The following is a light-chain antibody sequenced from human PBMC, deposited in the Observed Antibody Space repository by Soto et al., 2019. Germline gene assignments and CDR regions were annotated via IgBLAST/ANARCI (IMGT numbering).Light chain of an antibody. CDR3: ATWDDSLNGWV. CDR2: SNN. CDR1: SSNIGSNA. Sequence: QSVLTQPPSASGTPGQRVTISCSGSSSNIGSNAVSWYQQLPGTAPKVLIYSNNQRPSGVPDRFSGSKSCTSASLAISGLQSEDDADYYCATWDDSLNGWVFGGGTKLTVL. J-gene: IGLJ3*02. V-gene: IGLV1-44*01.